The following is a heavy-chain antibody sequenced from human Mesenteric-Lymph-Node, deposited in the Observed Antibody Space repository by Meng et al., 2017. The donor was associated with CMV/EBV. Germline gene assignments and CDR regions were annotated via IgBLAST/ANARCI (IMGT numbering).Heavy chain of an antibody. CDR1: GFTFGDYA. Sequence: GGSLRLSCAASGFTFGDYAMHWVRLAPGKGLEWVSGISWNSGNIGYADSVKGRFTISRDNSKNTLYLQMDSLRAEDTAVYYCARAEEFYYGSGRNPSYSYYALDVWGQGTTVTVSS. CDR2: ISWNSGNI. J-gene: IGHJ6*02. D-gene: IGHD3-10*01. CDR3: ARAEEFYYGSGRNPSYSYYALDV. V-gene: IGHV3-9*01.